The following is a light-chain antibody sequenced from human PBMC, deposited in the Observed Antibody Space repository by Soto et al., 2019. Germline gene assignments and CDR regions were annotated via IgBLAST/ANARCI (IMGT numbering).Light chain of an antibody. J-gene: IGKJ4*01. V-gene: IGKV3-20*01. CDR3: QQYDNLPLT. CDR2: GAS. CDR1: QSVVSTY. Sequence: EIVLTQSPGTLSLSPGERATLSCRASQSVVSTYLAWYQQKPGQAPRHLISGASDRATGIPDRFSGSGSGTDFTLTISRMEPEDFAVYYCQQYDNLPLTFGGGTEV.